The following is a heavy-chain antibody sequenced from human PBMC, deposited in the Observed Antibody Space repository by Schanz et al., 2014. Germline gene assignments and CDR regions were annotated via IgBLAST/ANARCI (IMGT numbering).Heavy chain of an antibody. J-gene: IGHJ3*01. D-gene: IGHD2-15*01. CDR2: INYSGNT. CDR3: ARGPISHGGFDF. CDR1: GDSINSGGHY. Sequence: QVQLLESGPGLVKPSQTLSLTCTVSGDSINSGGHYWTWIRQHPGKGLEWVGYINYSGNTYYTPSLKRRPTISVDLSNNHFSQRLPSVTAADTAVYYCARGPISHGGFDFWGQGTTVTVSS. V-gene: IGHV4-31*03.